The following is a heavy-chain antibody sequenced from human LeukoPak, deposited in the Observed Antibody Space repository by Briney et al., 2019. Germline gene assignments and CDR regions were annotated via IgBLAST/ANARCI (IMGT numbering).Heavy chain of an antibody. CDR1: GFTFSSYA. J-gene: IGHJ3*02. CDR2: ISGSGGST. V-gene: IGHV3-23*01. Sequence: GGSLRLSCAASGFTFSSYAMSWVRQAPGKGLEWVPAISGSGGSTYYADSVKGRFTISRDNSKNTLYLQMNSLRAEDTAVYYCAKDASIVGASISAFDIWGQGTMVTVSS. CDR3: AKDASIVGASISAFDI. D-gene: IGHD1-26*01.